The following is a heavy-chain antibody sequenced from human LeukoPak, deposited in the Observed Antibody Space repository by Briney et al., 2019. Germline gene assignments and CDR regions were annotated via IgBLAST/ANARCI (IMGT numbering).Heavy chain of an antibody. V-gene: IGHV3-23*01. CDR2: ISGSGGST. CDR1: GFTFSSYA. D-gene: IGHD3-22*01. Sequence: GGSLRLSCAASGFTFSSYAMSWVRQAPGKGLEWVSAISGSGGSTYYADSVKGRFTISRDNSKNTLYLQMNSLRAEDTAVYYCARGVYDSSGYLDYWGQGTLVTVPS. CDR3: ARGVYDSSGYLDY. J-gene: IGHJ4*02.